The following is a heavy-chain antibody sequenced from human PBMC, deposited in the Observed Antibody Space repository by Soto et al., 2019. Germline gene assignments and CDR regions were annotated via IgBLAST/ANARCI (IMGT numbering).Heavy chain of an antibody. V-gene: IGHV4-30-2*01. CDR2: IYHSGST. Sequence: SETLSLTCTVSGGSISSGGYPWSWIRQPPGKGLEWIGYIYHSGSTYYNPSLKSRVTISVDRSKNQFSLKLSSVTAADTAVYYCARGRRRSDCSSTSCRTGYYYYYYGMDVWGQGTTVTVSS. J-gene: IGHJ6*02. CDR1: GGSISSGGYP. CDR3: ARGRRRSDCSSTSCRTGYYYYYYGMDV. D-gene: IGHD2-2*01.